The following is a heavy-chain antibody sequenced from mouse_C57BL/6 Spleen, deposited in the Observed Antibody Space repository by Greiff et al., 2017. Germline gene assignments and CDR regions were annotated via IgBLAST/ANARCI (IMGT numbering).Heavy chain of an antibody. CDR1: GYTFTSYW. Sequence: QVQLQQPGAELVKPGASVKLSCKASGYTFTSYWMHWVKQRPGQGLEWIGMIQPNSGSTNYNEKFKIKATLTVDKSSSTAYMQLSSLTSEDSAVYYCARYGYDGAYYAMDYWGQGTSVTVSS. D-gene: IGHD2-2*01. J-gene: IGHJ4*01. CDR3: ARYGYDGAYYAMDY. V-gene: IGHV1-64*01. CDR2: IQPNSGST.